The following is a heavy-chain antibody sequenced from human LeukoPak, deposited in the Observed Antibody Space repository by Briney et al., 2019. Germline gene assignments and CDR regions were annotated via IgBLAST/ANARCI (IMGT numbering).Heavy chain of an antibody. D-gene: IGHD2-15*01. CDR3: AKDSCSGGSCYCNY. Sequence: PGGSLRLSCAASGFTFSSYGMHWVRQAPGKGLEWVAVISYDGSNKYYADSVKGRFTISRDNSKNTLYLQMNSLRAEDTAVYYCAKDSCSGGSCYCNYWGQGTLVTVSS. CDR1: GFTFSSYG. J-gene: IGHJ4*02. V-gene: IGHV3-30*18. CDR2: ISYDGSNK.